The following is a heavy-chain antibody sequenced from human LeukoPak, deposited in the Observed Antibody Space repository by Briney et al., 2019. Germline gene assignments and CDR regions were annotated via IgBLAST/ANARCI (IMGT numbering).Heavy chain of an antibody. CDR2: FSGSGGST. V-gene: IGHV3-23*01. Sequence: GGSLRLSCAASGFTFGSYAMSWVSQAPGKGLEWVSAFSGSGGSTYYADSVKGRFTISRDNSKNTLYLQMNSLRAEDTAVYYCAKVSGSYPYYYYYYMDVWGKGTTVTVSS. J-gene: IGHJ6*03. D-gene: IGHD1-26*01. CDR3: AKVSGSYPYYYYYYMDV. CDR1: GFTFGSYA.